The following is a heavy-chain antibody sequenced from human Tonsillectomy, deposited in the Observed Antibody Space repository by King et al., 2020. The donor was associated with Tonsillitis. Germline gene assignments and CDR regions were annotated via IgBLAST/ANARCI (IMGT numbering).Heavy chain of an antibody. CDR3: ARIAEVSYGFDGVDY. CDR1: GFSLSNARMG. Sequence: TLKESGPVLVKPTETLTLTCTVSGFSLSNARMGVRWIRQPPGKALEWLAHIFSNDEKSYSTSLKSRLTISKDTSKSQVVLTMTNMDPVDTATYYCARIAEVSYGFDGVDYWGQGTLVTVSS. D-gene: IGHD5-18*01. J-gene: IGHJ4*02. CDR2: IFSNDEK. V-gene: IGHV2-26*01.